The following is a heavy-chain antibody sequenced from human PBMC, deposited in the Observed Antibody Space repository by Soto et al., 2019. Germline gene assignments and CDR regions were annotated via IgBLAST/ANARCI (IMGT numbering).Heavy chain of an antibody. CDR1: GFTFSSNG. D-gene: IGHD2-8*01. V-gene: IGHV3-23*01. CDR2: ISGSGRNT. Sequence: HPGGSLRLSCATSGFTFSSNGMSCFRQAPGKGLDWVSGISGSGRNTYYADSVKGRFTISRDNSKNTLFLQMNSLRAEDTAVYYCAKNGLSNSPSAIDSWGQGTLVTVSS. CDR3: AKNGLSNSPSAIDS. J-gene: IGHJ4*02.